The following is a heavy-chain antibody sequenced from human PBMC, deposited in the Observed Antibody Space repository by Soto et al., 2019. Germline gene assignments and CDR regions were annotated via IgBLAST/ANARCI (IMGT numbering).Heavy chain of an antibody. V-gene: IGHV1-69*06. J-gene: IGHJ4*02. D-gene: IGHD4-17*01. Sequence: RASVKVSCKASGGTFSSYAISWVRQAPGQGLEWMGGIIPIFGTANYAQKFQGRVTITADKSTSTAYMELSSLRSEDTAVYYCAREGVYGGNSVNYFDYWGQGTLVTVSA. CDR2: IIPIFGTA. CDR3: AREGVYGGNSVNYFDY. CDR1: GGTFSSYA.